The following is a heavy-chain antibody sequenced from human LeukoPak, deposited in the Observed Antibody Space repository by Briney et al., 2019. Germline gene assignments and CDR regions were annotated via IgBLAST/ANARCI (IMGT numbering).Heavy chain of an antibody. CDR2: MKQDGSET. J-gene: IGHJ4*02. CDR3: ARDKIVGATHFDY. D-gene: IGHD1-26*01. V-gene: IGHV3-7*01. Sequence: PGGSLRLSCAASGFTFSNYWMSWVRQAPGKGLEWVANMKQDGSETYYVDSVKGRFTISRDNAKNSLYLQMNSLRAGDTAVYYCARDKIVGATHFDYWGQGALVTVSS. CDR1: GFTFSNYW.